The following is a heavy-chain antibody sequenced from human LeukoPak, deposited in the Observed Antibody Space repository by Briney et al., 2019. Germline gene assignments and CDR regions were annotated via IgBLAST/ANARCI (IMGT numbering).Heavy chain of an antibody. Sequence: TGGSLRLSCAASGFTFSGYAMTWVRQAPGKGLQWISAISGSGGNTYYADSVKGRFTISRDNSKSTLYLQMNSLKAEDTAVYYCAKGESQPKYYFDYWGQGTLVTVSS. D-gene: IGHD2-2*01. V-gene: IGHV3-23*01. CDR1: GFTFSGYA. CDR3: AKGESQPKYYFDY. CDR2: ISGSGGNT. J-gene: IGHJ4*02.